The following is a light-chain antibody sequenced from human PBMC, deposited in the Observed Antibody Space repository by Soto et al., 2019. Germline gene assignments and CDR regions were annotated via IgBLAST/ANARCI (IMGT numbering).Light chain of an antibody. CDR3: QQYNPYSPWT. CDR2: DAS. V-gene: IGKV1-5*01. Sequence: DIQMTQSPSTLSASVGDRVTITCRASQSLSSWLAWYQQKPGKAPKLLIYDASTLESGVPSRFSGSGSGTEFTLTISSLQPDDFATYYCQQYNPYSPWTFGQGTKVDIK. J-gene: IGKJ1*01. CDR1: QSLSSW.